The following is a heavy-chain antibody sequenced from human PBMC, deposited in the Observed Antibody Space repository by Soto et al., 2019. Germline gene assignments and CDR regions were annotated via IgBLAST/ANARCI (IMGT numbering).Heavy chain of an antibody. Sequence: SETLSLTCTVPGGSISSYYWSWIRQPPGKGLEWIGYIYYSGSTNYNPSLKSRVTISVDTSKNQFSLKLSSVTAADTAVYYCARLNSGSYRREPKYFQHWGQGTLVTVSS. CDR2: IYYSGST. V-gene: IGHV4-59*01. CDR3: ARLNSGSYRREPKYFQH. J-gene: IGHJ1*01. CDR1: GGSISSYY. D-gene: IGHD1-26*01.